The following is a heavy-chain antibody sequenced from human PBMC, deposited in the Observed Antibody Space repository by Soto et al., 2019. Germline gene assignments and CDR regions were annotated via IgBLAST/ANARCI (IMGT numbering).Heavy chain of an antibody. V-gene: IGHV4-4*07. D-gene: IGHD6-13*01. Sequence: SETLSLTCTVSGDSINSYHWSWIRQPAGKGLEWIGHVHSSGSTNYNPSLKSRVTMSVDTPKNQFSLRLMSVTAADTALYYCARDQGVAAAGITWFDPWGQGSLVTVSS. CDR1: GDSINSYH. J-gene: IGHJ5*02. CDR2: VHSSGST. CDR3: ARDQGVAAAGITWFDP.